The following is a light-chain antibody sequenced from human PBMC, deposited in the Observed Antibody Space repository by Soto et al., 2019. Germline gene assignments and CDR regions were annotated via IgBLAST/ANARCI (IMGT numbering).Light chain of an antibody. Sequence: QLVLTQSSSASASLGSSVKLTCTLSSGHRSYIIAWHQQQPGKAPRYLMKLEGSGSYNKGSGVPDRFSGYSSGADRYLTMSNLQSEDEADYYCETWDSNIRVFGGGTKVTVL. J-gene: IGLJ2*01. CDR1: SGHRSYI. V-gene: IGLV4-60*03. CDR3: ETWDSNIRV. CDR2: LEGSGSY.